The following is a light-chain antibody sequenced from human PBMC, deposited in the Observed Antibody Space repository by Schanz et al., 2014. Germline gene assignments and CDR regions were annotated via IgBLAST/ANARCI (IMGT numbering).Light chain of an antibody. Sequence: DIVLAQSPDTLSSSPGTRATLSCRASQSVNNRFLAWYQHKPGQAPRLLIFGASSRATGIPDRFSGGGSGTDFTLTISRLEPEDLAVYYCQQYDRAPFTFGPGTKVEIK. CDR2: GAS. J-gene: IGKJ3*01. CDR3: QQYDRAPFT. V-gene: IGKV3-20*01. CDR1: QSVNNRF.